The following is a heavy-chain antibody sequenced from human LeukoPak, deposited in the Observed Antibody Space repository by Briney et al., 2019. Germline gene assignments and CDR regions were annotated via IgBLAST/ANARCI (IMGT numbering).Heavy chain of an antibody. Sequence: SETLSVTCTVSGGSISSGGYYWSWIRQHPGKGLEWIGYIYYSGSTYYNPSLKSRVTISVDTSKNQFSLKLSSVTAADTAVYYCARRVPAATFDYWGQGTLVTVSS. CDR3: ARRVPAATFDY. CDR1: GGSISSGGYY. V-gene: IGHV4-31*03. CDR2: IYYSGST. J-gene: IGHJ4*02. D-gene: IGHD2-2*01.